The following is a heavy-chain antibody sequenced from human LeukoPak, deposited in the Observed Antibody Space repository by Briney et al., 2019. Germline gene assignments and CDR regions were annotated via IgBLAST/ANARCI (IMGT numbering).Heavy chain of an antibody. CDR1: GFTFSSYA. V-gene: IGHV3-23*01. D-gene: IGHD3-10*01. Sequence: GGSLRLSCAASGFTFSSYAMSWVRQAPGKGLEWVSAISGSGGSTYYADSVKGRFTISRDNSKNTLYLQMNSLRAEDTAVYYCAKDVVRGVMWYFDYWAREPWSPSPQ. CDR3: AKDVVRGVMWYFDY. J-gene: IGHJ4*02. CDR2: ISGSGGST.